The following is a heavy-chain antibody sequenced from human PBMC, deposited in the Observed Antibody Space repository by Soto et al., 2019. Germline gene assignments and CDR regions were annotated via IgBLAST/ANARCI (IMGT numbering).Heavy chain of an antibody. Sequence: PGESLKISCXGSGYSFTSYWIGWVRQMPGKGLEWMGIIYPGDSDTRYSPSFQGQVTISADKSISTAYLQWSSLKASDTAMYYCARLCSGGSCYSEDWFDPWGQGTLVTVS. V-gene: IGHV5-51*01. CDR1: GYSFTSYW. CDR2: IYPGDSDT. J-gene: IGHJ5*02. CDR3: ARLCSGGSCYSEDWFDP. D-gene: IGHD2-15*01.